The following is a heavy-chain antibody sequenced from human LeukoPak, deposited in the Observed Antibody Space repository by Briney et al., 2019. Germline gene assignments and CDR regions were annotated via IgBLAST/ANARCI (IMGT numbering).Heavy chain of an antibody. CDR3: ASMLGQWLVGY. V-gene: IGHV4-39*01. D-gene: IGHD6-19*01. Sequence: SETLSLTCTVSGGSISSSSYSWGWIRQPPGKGLEWIGSIYYSGSTYYNPSLKSRVTISVDTSKNQFSLKLSSVTAADTAVYYCASMLGQWLVGYWGQGTLVTVSS. CDR1: GGSISSSSYS. J-gene: IGHJ4*02. CDR2: IYYSGST.